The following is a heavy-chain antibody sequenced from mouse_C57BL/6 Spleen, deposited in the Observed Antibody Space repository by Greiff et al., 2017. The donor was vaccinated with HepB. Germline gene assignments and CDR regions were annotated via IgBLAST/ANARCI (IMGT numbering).Heavy chain of an antibody. CDR2: IDPNSGGT. J-gene: IGHJ4*01. D-gene: IGHD1-1*01. CDR1: GYTFTSYW. Sequence: VQLQQSGAELVKPGASVKLSCKASGYTFTSYWMHWVKQRPGRGLEWIGRIDPNSGGTKYNEKFKSKATLTVDIPSSTAYMQLSSLTSEDSAVYYCPITTVVAPYAMDYWGQGTSVTVSS. V-gene: IGHV1-72*01. CDR3: PITTVVAPYAMDY.